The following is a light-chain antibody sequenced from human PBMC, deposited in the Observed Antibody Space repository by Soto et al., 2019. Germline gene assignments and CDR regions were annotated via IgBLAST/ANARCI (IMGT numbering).Light chain of an antibody. CDR1: QSVSSN. CDR2: DAS. J-gene: IGKJ4*01. Sequence: EIVMTQSPATLSVSPGERATLSCRASQSVSSNLAWYHQKPGQAPRLIIYDASTRATGIPARLSGSGSGTEFTLTISSLQSEDFAVYYCQQHNDGLTFGGGTKVEIK. CDR3: QQHNDGLT. V-gene: IGKV3-15*01.